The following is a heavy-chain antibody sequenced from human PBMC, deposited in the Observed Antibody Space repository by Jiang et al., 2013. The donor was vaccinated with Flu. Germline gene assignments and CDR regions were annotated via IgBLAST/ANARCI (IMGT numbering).Heavy chain of an antibody. CDR3: ARIAAAGNWFDP. J-gene: IGHJ5*02. D-gene: IGHD6-13*01. CDR1: GFTFSSYG. V-gene: IGHV3-33*01. Sequence: VQLLESGGGVVQPGRSLRLSCAASGFTFSSYGMHWVRQAPGKGLEWVAVIWSDGSYKYYADSVKGRFTISRDNSKNTLYLQMNSLRAEDTAVYYCARIAAAGNWFDPGAREPWSPSPQ. CDR2: IWSDGSYK.